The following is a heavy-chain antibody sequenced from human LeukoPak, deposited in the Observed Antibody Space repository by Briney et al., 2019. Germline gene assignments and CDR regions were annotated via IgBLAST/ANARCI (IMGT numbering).Heavy chain of an antibody. CDR1: GFTFSIFS. D-gene: IGHD3-10*01. CDR2: ISSSSSSI. V-gene: IGHV3-48*01. Sequence: GGSLRLSCAASGFTFSIFSMNWVRQAPGKGLEWVSYISSSSSSIYYADSMKGRFTVSRDNAKNSLYLQMNSLRAEDTAVFYCARARGTMVDAFDIWGQGTMVTVSS. J-gene: IGHJ3*02. CDR3: ARARGTMVDAFDI.